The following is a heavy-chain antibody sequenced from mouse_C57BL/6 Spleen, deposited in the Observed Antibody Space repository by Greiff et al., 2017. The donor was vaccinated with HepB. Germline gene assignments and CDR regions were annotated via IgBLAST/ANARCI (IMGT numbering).Heavy chain of an antibody. CDR3: ARRRYAMDY. Sequence: QVQLQQPGAELVMPGASVKLSCKASGYTFTSYWMHWVKQRPGQCLEWIGEIDPSDSYTNYNQKFKGKSTLTVDKSSSTAYMQLSSLTSEDSAVYYCARRRYAMDYWGQGTSVTVSS. CDR2: IDPSDSYT. J-gene: IGHJ4*01. V-gene: IGHV1-69*01. CDR1: GYTFTSYW.